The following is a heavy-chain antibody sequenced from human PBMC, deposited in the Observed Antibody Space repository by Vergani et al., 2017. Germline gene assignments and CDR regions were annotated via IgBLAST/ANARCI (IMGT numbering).Heavy chain of an antibody. Sequence: EVQLVESGGGLVQPGGSLRLSCAASGFTFSSYWMSWVRQAPGKGLEWVANIKQDGSEKYYVDSVKGRFTISRDNAKNSLYLQMNSLRAEDTAVYCCARDRRRAAGGMGWFDPWGQGTLVTVSS. J-gene: IGHJ5*02. V-gene: IGHV3-7*03. CDR3: ARDRRRAAGGMGWFDP. CDR2: IKQDGSEK. D-gene: IGHD6-13*01. CDR1: GFTFSSYW.